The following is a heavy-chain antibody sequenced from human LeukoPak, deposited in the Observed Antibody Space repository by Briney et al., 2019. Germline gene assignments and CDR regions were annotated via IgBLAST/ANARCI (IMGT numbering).Heavy chain of an antibody. J-gene: IGHJ5*02. Sequence: GRSLRLSCAASGFTFSSYGMHWVRQAPGKGLEWVAVIWYDGSNKYYADSVKGRFTISRDNSKNTLYLQMNSLRAEDTAVYYCAKDGSYYGHDWFDPGGQGTLVTVSS. V-gene: IGHV3-33*06. CDR3: AKDGSYYGHDWFDP. D-gene: IGHD1-26*01. CDR1: GFTFSSYG. CDR2: IWYDGSNK.